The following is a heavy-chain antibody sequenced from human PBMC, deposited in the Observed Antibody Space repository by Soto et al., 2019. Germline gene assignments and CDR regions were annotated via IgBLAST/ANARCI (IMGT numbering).Heavy chain of an antibody. J-gene: IGHJ6*02. CDR2: IKEDGSEK. Sequence: EVQLVESGGGLVQPGGSLRLSCAASGFTFSSYWMSWVRQAPGKGLEWVANIKEDGSEKYYVDSGKVRFTISRDNAKNSLYLQMNSLRAEDTAVYYCARDFGILRFLEWFNYYYGMAVWGQGTTVTVSS. V-gene: IGHV3-7*03. CDR3: ARDFGILRFLEWFNYYYGMAV. D-gene: IGHD3-3*01. CDR1: GFTFSSYW.